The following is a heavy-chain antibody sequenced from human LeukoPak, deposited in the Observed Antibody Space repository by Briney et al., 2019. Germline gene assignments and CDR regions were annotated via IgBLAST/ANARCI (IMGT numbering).Heavy chain of an antibody. J-gene: IGHJ6*02. V-gene: IGHV1-69*13. D-gene: IGHD3-9*01. CDR3: GTWMTGYFYYYGMDV. CDR2: IIPIFGTA. Sequence: SVKVSCKASGYTFTSYGISWVRQAPGQGLEWMGGIIPIFGTANYAQKFQGRVTITADESTSTAYMELSSLRSEDTAVYYCGTWMTGYFYYYGMDVWGQGTTVTVSS. CDR1: GYTFTSYG.